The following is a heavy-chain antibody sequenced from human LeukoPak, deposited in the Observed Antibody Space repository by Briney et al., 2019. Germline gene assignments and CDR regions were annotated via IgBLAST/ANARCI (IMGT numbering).Heavy chain of an antibody. V-gene: IGHV1-18*01. D-gene: IGHD2-15*01. CDR3: ARTPLGYCSGGSCPRHFDY. CDR1: GYTFTSYG. Sequence: GASVKVSCKASGYTFTSYGISWVRQAPGQGLEWMGWISAYNGNTNYAQKLQGRVTMTTDTSTSTAYMELGSLRSDDTAVYYCARTPLGYCSGGSCPRHFDYWGQGTLVTVSS. J-gene: IGHJ4*02. CDR2: ISAYNGNT.